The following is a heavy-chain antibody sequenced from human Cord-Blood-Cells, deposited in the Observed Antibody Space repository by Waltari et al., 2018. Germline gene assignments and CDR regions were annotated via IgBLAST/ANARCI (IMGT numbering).Heavy chain of an antibody. Sequence: QVQLVESGGGVVQPGRSLRLSCAASGFTFSSYGMHWVSPAPGKGLEWVAVISYDGSNKYYADSVKGRFTISRDNSKNTLYLQMNSLRAEDTAVYYCAKDWHYGSGSYYDYWGQGTLVTVSS. J-gene: IGHJ4*02. CDR1: GFTFSSYG. D-gene: IGHD3-10*01. V-gene: IGHV3-30*18. CDR3: AKDWHYGSGSYYDY. CDR2: ISYDGSNK.